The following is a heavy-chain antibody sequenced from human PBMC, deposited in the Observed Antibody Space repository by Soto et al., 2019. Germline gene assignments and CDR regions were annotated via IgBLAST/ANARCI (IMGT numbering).Heavy chain of an antibody. CDR3: ARVPEYNWNYGY. V-gene: IGHV1-8*01. Sequence: ASVKVSCKASGYTFTSYDINWVRQATGQGLEWMGWMNPNSGNTGYAQKFQGRVTMTRNTSISTAYMELSSLRSEDTAVYYCARVPEYNWNYGYWGQGTLVTVSS. D-gene: IGHD1-7*01. CDR1: GYTFTSYD. J-gene: IGHJ4*02. CDR2: MNPNSGNT.